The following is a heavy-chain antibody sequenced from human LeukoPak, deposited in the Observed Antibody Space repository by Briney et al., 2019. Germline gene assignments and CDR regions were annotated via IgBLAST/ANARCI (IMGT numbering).Heavy chain of an antibody. Sequence: GGSLRLSCAASGFTFSSYSMNWVRQAPGKGLEWVSVLYSGGSTFYADSVKGRFTISRDNSKNTLFLQMNSLRAEDTAIYYCARDGRGVAAAGSPLVFDYWGQGTLVTVSS. V-gene: IGHV3-53*01. J-gene: IGHJ4*02. CDR2: LYSGGST. D-gene: IGHD6-13*01. CDR3: ARDGRGVAAAGSPLVFDY. CDR1: GFTFSSYS.